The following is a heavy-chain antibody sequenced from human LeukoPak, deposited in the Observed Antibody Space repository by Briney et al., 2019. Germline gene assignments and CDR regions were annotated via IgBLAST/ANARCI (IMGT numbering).Heavy chain of an antibody. CDR2: IFPSGGEI. J-gene: IGHJ6*03. Sequence: PGGSLRLSCAASGFTFSTFAMIWVRQPPGKGLEWVSSIFPSGGEIHYADSVKGRFTISRDNSKNTLYLQMGSLKGEDTAVYYCARDSGLRWFGENYYYMDVWGKGTTVTISS. CDR3: ARDSGLRWFGENYYYMDV. CDR1: GFTFSTFA. V-gene: IGHV3-23*01. D-gene: IGHD3-10*01.